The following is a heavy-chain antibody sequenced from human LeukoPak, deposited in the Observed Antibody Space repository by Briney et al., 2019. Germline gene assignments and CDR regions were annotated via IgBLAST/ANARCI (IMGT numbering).Heavy chain of an antibody. CDR1: GFTFSSYG. CDR3: AKGSLDY. V-gene: IGHV3-30*02. Sequence: GGSLRLSCAASGFTFSSYGMHWVRQAPGKGLEWVAFIRYDGSNKYYADSVEGRFTISRDNSKNTLYLQMNSLRAEDTAVYYCAKGSLDYWGQGTLVTVSS. J-gene: IGHJ4*02. CDR2: IRYDGSNK.